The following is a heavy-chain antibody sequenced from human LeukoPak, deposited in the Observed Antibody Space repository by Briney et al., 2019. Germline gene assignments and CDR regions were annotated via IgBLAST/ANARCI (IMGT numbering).Heavy chain of an antibody. CDR1: GYTFTGYY. V-gene: IGHV1-2*02. J-gene: IGHJ4*02. Sequence: ASVKVSCKASGYTFTGYYMHWVRQAPGQGLEWMGWINPNSGGTNYAQKFQGRVTMTRDTSISTAYMELSRLRSDDTAVYYCARDLSVYYYYYFDFWGQGTLVTVSS. D-gene: IGHD3-22*01. CDR2: INPNSGGT. CDR3: ARDLSVYYYYYFDF.